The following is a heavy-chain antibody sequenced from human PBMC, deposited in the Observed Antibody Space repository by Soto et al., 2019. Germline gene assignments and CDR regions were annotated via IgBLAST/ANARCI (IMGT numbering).Heavy chain of an antibody. CDR2: IFPGDFDT. CDR1: GYTFNHYC. J-gene: IGHJ4*02. V-gene: IGHV5-51*01. Sequence: GESLKISCKAIGYTFNHYCIGGVRQTPGKGLEWMGIIFPGDFDTRYNQSFEGQVTVSADESISTAYLQWNTLKASDTAMYYCVRPNFGALTHFDFWGQGTLVTVSS. CDR3: VRPNFGALTHFDF. D-gene: IGHD3-16*01.